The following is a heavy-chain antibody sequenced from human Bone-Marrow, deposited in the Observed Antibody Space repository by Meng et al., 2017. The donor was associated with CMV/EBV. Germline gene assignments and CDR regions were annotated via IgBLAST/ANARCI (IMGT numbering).Heavy chain of an antibody. CDR1: GCTLERTS. D-gene: IGHD2-2*01. CDR2: ISAGGETE. Sequence: GESLKISCAASGCTLERTSMKWVRQAPGKGLEWVSYISAGGETEEYADSVKGRFTISRDNAKNSLYLQMNSLRAEDTAVYYCARDPNRRIVPAARIVAFDIWGQGTMVTVSS. V-gene: IGHV3-48*04. CDR3: ARDPNRRIVPAARIVAFDI. J-gene: IGHJ3*02.